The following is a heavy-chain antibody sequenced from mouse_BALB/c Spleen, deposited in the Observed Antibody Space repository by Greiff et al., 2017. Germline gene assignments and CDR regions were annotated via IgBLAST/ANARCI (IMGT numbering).Heavy chain of an antibody. CDR1: GYTFTSYW. V-gene: IGHV1-87*01. CDR2: IYPGDGDT. D-gene: IGHD2-1*01. CDR3: ARTDYGNYWFAY. Sequence: QVQLQQSGAELARPGASVKLSCKASGYTFTSYWMQWVKQRPGQGLEWIGAIYPGDGDTRYTQKFKGKATLTADKSSSTAYMQLSSLASEDSAVYYCARTDYGNYWFAYWGQGTLVTVSA. J-gene: IGHJ3*01.